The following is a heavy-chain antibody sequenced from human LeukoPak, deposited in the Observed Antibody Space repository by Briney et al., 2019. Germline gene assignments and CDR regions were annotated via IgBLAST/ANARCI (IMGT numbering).Heavy chain of an antibody. Sequence: KPSETPSLTCTVSGGSISSGDYYWSSIRQPPGKGLEWIGYIHYSGSTYYNASLKSRVTISVDTSKNQFSLKVSSVTAADTAVYYCARVGELQDDVAYFDYWGQGTLVTVSS. V-gene: IGHV4-30-4*08. D-gene: IGHD1-7*01. CDR3: ARVGELQDDVAYFDY. J-gene: IGHJ4*02. CDR2: IHYSGST. CDR1: GGSISSGDYY.